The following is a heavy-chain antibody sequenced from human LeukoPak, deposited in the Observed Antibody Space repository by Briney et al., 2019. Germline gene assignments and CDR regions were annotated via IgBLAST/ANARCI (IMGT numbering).Heavy chain of an antibody. CDR3: ARSLVATIGGFYYYYYGMDV. V-gene: IGHV1-2*04. J-gene: IGHJ6*02. CDR2: INPNSGGI. Sequence: ASVKVSCKASGYTFTGYYMHWVRQAPGQGLEWMGWINPNSGGINYAQKFQGWVTMTRDTSISTAYMELSRLRSDDTAVYYCARSLVATIGGFYYYYYGMDVWGQGTTVTVSS. D-gene: IGHD5-12*01. CDR1: GYTFTGYY.